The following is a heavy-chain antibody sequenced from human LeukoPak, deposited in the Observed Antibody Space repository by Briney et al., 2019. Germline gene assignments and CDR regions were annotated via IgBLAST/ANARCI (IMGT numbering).Heavy chain of an antibody. V-gene: IGHV3-23*03. CDR2: MFPDGRT. CDR3: ARTNPVYGDYDY. D-gene: IGHD4-17*01. Sequence: GGSLRLSCAASGFTFSTYAMSWVRQAPRNGLRWVSVMFPDGRTYYADSVKGRFTISRDLARNTLLLQMHSLRADDTAVHYCARTNPVYGDYDYWGQGTLVTVSS. CDR1: GFTFSTYA. J-gene: IGHJ4*02.